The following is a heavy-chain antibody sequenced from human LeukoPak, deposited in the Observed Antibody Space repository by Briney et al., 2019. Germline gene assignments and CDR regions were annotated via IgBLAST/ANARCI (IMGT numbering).Heavy chain of an antibody. CDR1: GFTFSSYG. CDR2: IRYDGSNK. Sequence: AGGSLRLSCAASGFTFSSYGMHWVRQAPGKGLEWVAFIRYDGSNKYYADSVKGRFTISRDNSKNTLYLQMNSLRAEDTAVYYCAKDHYYDSSGYNWFDPWAREPWSPSPQ. CDR3: AKDHYYDSSGYNWFDP. J-gene: IGHJ5*02. V-gene: IGHV3-30*02. D-gene: IGHD3-22*01.